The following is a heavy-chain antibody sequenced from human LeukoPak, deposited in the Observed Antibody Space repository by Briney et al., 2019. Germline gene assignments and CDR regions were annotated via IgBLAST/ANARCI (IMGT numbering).Heavy chain of an antibody. CDR2: ISSNGGST. D-gene: IGHD6-19*01. CDR1: GFTFSSYA. V-gene: IGHV3-64*01. CDR3: ARVSVAGITLYYYMDV. Sequence: PGGSLRLSCAASGFTFSSYAMHWVRQAPGKGLEYVSAISSNGGSTYYANSVKGRFTISRDNPKNTLYLQMGSLRAEDMAVYYCARVSVAGITLYYYMDVWGKGTTVTVSS. J-gene: IGHJ6*03.